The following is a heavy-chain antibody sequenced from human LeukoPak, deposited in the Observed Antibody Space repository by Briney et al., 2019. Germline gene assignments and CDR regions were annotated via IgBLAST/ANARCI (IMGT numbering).Heavy chain of an antibody. CDR3: ARDGYYGSGSPLDY. J-gene: IGHJ4*02. D-gene: IGHD3-10*01. CDR1: GGSISSGGYY. CDR2: IYYSGST. Sequence: SETLSLTCTVSGGSISSGGYYWSWIRQHPGKGLEWIGYIYYSGSTYYNPSLKSRVTISVDTSKNQFSLKLSSVTAADTAVYYCARDGYYGSGSPLDYWGQGTLVTVSS. V-gene: IGHV4-31*03.